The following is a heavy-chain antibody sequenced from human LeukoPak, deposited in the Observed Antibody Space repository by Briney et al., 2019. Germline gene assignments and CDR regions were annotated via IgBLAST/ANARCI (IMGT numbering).Heavy chain of an antibody. V-gene: IGHV4-34*01. Sequence: SKTLSLTCAVYGGSFSGYYWSWIRQPPGKGLEWIGEINHSGSTNYNPSLKSRVTISVDTSKNQFSLKLSSVTAADTAVYYCARGFLRRWFDPWGQGTLVTVSS. CDR1: GGSFSGYY. CDR3: ARGFLRRWFDP. J-gene: IGHJ5*02. D-gene: IGHD2/OR15-2a*01. CDR2: INHSGST.